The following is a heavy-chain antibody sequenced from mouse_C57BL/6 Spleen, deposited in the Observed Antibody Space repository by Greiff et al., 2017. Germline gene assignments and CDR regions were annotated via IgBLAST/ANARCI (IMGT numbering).Heavy chain of an antibody. CDR1: GYTFTSYG. D-gene: IGHD2-4*01. CDR2: IDPSDSET. Sequence: VQLLQPGAELVRPGSSVKLSCKASGYTFTSYGMHWVKQRPIQGLEWIGNIDPSDSETHYNQKVKDKATLTVNKSSSTAYIQLSSLTTEDSAVYYCAGDGNYDYDYWGQGTTLTVSS. V-gene: IGHV1-52*01. CDR3: AGDGNYDYDY. J-gene: IGHJ2*01.